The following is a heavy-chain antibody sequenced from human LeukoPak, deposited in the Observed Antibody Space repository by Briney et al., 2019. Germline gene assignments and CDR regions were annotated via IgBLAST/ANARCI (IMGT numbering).Heavy chain of an antibody. CDR3: ARGRRFGELGIDP. J-gene: IGHJ5*02. CDR2: IIPIFGTA. Sequence: SVKVSCKASGGTFSSYAISWVRQATGQGLEWMGGIIPIFGTANYAQKFQGRVTITTDESTSTAYMELSSLRSEDTAVYYCARGRRFGELGIDPWGQGTLVTVSS. V-gene: IGHV1-69*05. CDR1: GGTFSSYA. D-gene: IGHD3-10*01.